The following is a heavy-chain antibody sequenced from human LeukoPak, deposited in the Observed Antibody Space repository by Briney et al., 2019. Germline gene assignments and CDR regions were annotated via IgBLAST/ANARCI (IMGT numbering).Heavy chain of an antibody. CDR3: ARAPYYYDSSGYYLDYYYYYMDV. Sequence: SETLSLTCTVSGGSISSYYWSWIRQPPGKGLEWIGYIHYSGSTNYNPSLKSRVTISVDTSKNQFSLKLSSVTAADTAVYYCARAPYYYDSSGYYLDYYYYYMDVWGKGTTVTVSS. J-gene: IGHJ6*03. CDR2: IHYSGST. CDR1: GGSISSYY. D-gene: IGHD3-22*01. V-gene: IGHV4-59*01.